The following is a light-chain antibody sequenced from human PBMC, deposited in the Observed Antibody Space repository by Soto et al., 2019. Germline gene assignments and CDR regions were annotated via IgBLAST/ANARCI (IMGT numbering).Light chain of an antibody. CDR1: QSVSSNY. V-gene: IGKV3-20*01. CDR2: GAS. CDR3: QQYDSSLYT. J-gene: IGKJ2*01. Sequence: EIVLTQSPGTLSLSPGERATLSCRASQSVSSNYLAWYQQKRGQAPRLLIYGASTRAPGIPDRFSGSGSGTDLTLTISRLEAEDFAVYYCQQYDSSLYTFGLGTKLEI.